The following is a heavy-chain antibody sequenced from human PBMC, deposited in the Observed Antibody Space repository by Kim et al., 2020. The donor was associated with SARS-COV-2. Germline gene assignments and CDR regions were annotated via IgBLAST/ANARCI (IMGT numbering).Heavy chain of an antibody. CDR2: IKQDGSEK. CDR3: ARDRPYYDMRPRGFQH. J-gene: IGHJ1*01. V-gene: IGHV3-7*03. D-gene: IGHD3-22*01. CDR1: GFTFSSYW. Sequence: GGSLRLSCAASGFTFSSYWMSWVRQAPGKGLEWVANIKQDGSEKYYVDSVKGRFTISRDNAKNSLYLQMNSLRAEDTAVYYCARDRPYYDMRPRGFQHWGQGTLVTVSS.